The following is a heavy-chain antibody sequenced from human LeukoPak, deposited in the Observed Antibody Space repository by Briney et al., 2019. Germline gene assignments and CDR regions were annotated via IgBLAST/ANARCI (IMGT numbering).Heavy chain of an antibody. Sequence: PGGSLRLSCAASGFTFSSYAMSWVRQAPGKGLEWVSAIRGSGATTYYADSVKGRFTISRDNSKNTLYLQMNSLRVEDTAVYYCAKDLNRGNDWYFDLWGRGTLVTVSS. J-gene: IGHJ2*01. D-gene: IGHD2/OR15-2a*01. CDR2: IRGSGATT. CDR3: AKDLNRGNDWYFDL. CDR1: GFTFSSYA. V-gene: IGHV3-23*01.